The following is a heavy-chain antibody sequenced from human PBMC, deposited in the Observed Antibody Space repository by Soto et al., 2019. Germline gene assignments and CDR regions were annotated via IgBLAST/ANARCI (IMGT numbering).Heavy chain of an antibody. D-gene: IGHD1-7*01. CDR2: IYNGGNS. V-gene: IGHV4-30-4*01. J-gene: IGHJ6*02. CDR1: GDSMNSGDYY. CDR3: ARDDWNSPYSMDV. Sequence: QVQLQESGPGLVKPSQTLSLTCTVSGDSMNSGDYYWNWIRQSPGKGLEWIGHIYNGGNSYQNPSLKGRGTISIDTSKNQFFLRLPSVTVADTAVYYGARDDWNSPYSMDVWGQGTTVTVSS.